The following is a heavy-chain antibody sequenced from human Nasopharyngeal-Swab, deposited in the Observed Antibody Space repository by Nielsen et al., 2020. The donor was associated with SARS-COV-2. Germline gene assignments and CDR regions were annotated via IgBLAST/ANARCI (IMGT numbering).Heavy chain of an antibody. CDR1: GFTFSNYA. Sequence: GESLKIYCAASGFTFSNYAMHWVRQAPGKGLEWVAVIWHDGSNKYYADSVKGRFTISRDNSKNTLYLQMNSLRAEDTAVYYCARDLTPMVIIYAFDMWGQGTMVTVSS. J-gene: IGHJ3*02. D-gene: IGHD5-18*01. CDR2: IWHDGSNK. CDR3: ARDLTPMVIIYAFDM. V-gene: IGHV3-33*01.